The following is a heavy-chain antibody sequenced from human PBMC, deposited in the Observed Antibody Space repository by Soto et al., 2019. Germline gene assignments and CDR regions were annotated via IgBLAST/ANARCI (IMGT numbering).Heavy chain of an antibody. J-gene: IGHJ4*02. CDR3: AKTLLSTSWYGLHDY. CDR2: ISGSGGRT. D-gene: IGHD6-13*01. CDR1: EFTFSSYA. V-gene: IGHV3-23*01. Sequence: GGSLRLSCAASEFTFSSYAMSWVRQAPGKGLEWVSTISGSGGRTNYADSVKGRFTISRDNSRNTLHLQMNSLRVEDTALYYCAKTLLSTSWYGLHDYVSQGTLVTVSS.